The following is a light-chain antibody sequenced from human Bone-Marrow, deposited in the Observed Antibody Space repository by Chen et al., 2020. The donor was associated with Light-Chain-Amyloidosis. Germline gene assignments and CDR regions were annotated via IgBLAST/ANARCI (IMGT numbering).Light chain of an antibody. J-gene: IGLJ1*01. V-gene: IGLV2-14*01. CDR3: SSYTITHTLV. Sequence: QSALTQPASVSGSPGQSITISFTGTSSDVGGDNHVSWYQQHPDKAPTLMIYEVTNRPSWVPDLFSCSKSDNTASLTISGLQTEDEADYFCSSYTITHTLVFGSGTRVTVL. CDR2: EVT. CDR1: SSDVGGDNH.